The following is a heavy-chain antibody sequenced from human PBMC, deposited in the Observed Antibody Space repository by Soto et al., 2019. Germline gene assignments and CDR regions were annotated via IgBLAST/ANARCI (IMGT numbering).Heavy chain of an antibody. V-gene: IGHV4-59*12. CDR2: IYYSGST. Sequence: SETPSLTCTVSGGSISSYYWTWIRQPPGKGLEWIGYIYYSGSTNYFPTLRGRVTMSVDTSKKQFSLKLSSVTAADTAVYYCARDPDGHNSYFDYWGQGALVTVSS. CDR3: ARDPDGHNSYFDY. J-gene: IGHJ4*02. CDR1: GGSISSYY. D-gene: IGHD1-26*01.